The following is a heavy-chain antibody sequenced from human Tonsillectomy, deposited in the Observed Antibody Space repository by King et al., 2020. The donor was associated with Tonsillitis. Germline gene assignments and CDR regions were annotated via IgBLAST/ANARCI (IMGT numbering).Heavy chain of an antibody. CDR2: ITWNSGSI. Sequence: QLVQSGGGLVQPGRSLRLSCAASGFTFGDYAMNWVRQVPGKGLEWVSGITWNSGSIAYADSVKGRFTISRDNAKNSLYLQMNNLRAEDTALYYLAKDQDLRRWSSWYFDLWGRGTLVTVSS. J-gene: IGHJ2*01. V-gene: IGHV3-9*01. CDR1: GFTFGDYA. CDR3: AKDQDLRRWSSWYFDL. D-gene: IGHD4-23*01.